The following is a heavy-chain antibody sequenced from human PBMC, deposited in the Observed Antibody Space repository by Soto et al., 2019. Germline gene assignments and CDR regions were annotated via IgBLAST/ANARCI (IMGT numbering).Heavy chain of an antibody. CDR1: GGSVSSGSYY. D-gene: IGHD2-21*01. CDR2: IYYSGST. Sequence: QVQLQESGPGLVKPSETLSLTCTVSGGSVSSGSYYWSWIRQPPGKGLEWIGYIYYSGSTNYNPSRKSGVTISVDTSKNQFSLKLSSVTAADTAVYYCAIGGLWLPIYYWGQGTLVTVSS. J-gene: IGHJ4*02. V-gene: IGHV4-61*01. CDR3: AIGGLWLPIYY.